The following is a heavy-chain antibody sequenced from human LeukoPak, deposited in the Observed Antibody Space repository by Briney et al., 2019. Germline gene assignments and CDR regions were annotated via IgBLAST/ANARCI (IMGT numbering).Heavy chain of an antibody. D-gene: IGHD3-22*01. V-gene: IGHV3-74*01. CDR2: IKSDGGT. CDR1: GFTFSTYW. Sequence: GGSLRLSCAASGFTFSTYWMHWVRQAPGKGLVWVSRIKSDGGTNYADSVKGRFTISRDNAKKTVSLQMNSLRPEDTGVYYCARAPSEIGGYYPEYFRHWGPGTLVTVSS. J-gene: IGHJ1*01. CDR3: ARAPSEIGGYYPEYFRH.